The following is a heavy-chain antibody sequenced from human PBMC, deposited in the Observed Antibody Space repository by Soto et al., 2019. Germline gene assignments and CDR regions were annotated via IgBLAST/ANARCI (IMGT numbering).Heavy chain of an antibody. CDR1: GFTFSSYW. J-gene: IGHJ4*02. D-gene: IGHD2-2*01. V-gene: IGHV3-74*01. CDR2: VNSDGSTT. CDR3: ARDRGNCHSNACYKPFDY. Sequence: EVQLVESGGGLVQPGGSLRLSCEVSGFTFSSYWMHWVRQVPGKGLVWVSRVNSDGSTTIYADSVKGRFTISRDNADNTLFLQMNSLRAEDTAVYYCARDRGNCHSNACYKPFDYWGQGTLVTVSP.